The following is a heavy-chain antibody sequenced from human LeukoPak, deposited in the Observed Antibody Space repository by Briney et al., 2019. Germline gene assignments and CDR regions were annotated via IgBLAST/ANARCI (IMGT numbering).Heavy chain of an antibody. CDR3: VKGYCSSTSCYGGY. CDR2: TGSNGGST. Sequence: GGSLRLSCSGSGFTFSSYAMHWVRQAPGKGLEYVSATGSNGGSTYYADSVKGRFTISRDNSKNTLYLQMSSLRAEDTGVYYCVKGYCSSTSCYGGYRGQGALVTVSS. CDR1: GFTFSSYA. V-gene: IGHV3-64D*09. J-gene: IGHJ4*02. D-gene: IGHD2-2*01.